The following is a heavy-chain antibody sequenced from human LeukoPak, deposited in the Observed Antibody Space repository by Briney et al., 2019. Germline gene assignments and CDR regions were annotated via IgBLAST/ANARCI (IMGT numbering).Heavy chain of an antibody. Sequence: GGSLRLSCAASGFTFSSYWMSWVRQAPGKGLEWVSSISSSSSYIYYADSVKGRFTISRDNAKNSLYLQMNSLRAEDTAVYYCARDLWFGDPAWGQGTLVTVSS. D-gene: IGHD3-10*01. CDR3: ARDLWFGDPA. CDR1: GFTFSSYW. CDR2: ISSSSSYI. V-gene: IGHV3-21*01. J-gene: IGHJ5*02.